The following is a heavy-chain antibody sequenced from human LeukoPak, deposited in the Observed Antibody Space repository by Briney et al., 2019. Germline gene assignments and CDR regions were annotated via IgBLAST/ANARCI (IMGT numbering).Heavy chain of an antibody. Sequence: SVKVSCKASGGTFSSYAISWVRQAPGQGLEWMGGIIPIFGTANYAQKFQGRVTITTDESTSTACMELSSLRSEDTAVYYCARVVYYDSSGPNNWFDPWGQGTLVTVSS. J-gene: IGHJ5*02. D-gene: IGHD3-22*01. CDR3: ARVVYYDSSGPNNWFDP. CDR1: GGTFSSYA. V-gene: IGHV1-69*05. CDR2: IIPIFGTA.